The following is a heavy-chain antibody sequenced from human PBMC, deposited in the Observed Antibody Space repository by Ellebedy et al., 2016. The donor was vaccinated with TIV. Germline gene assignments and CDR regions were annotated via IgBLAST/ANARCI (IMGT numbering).Heavy chain of an antibody. V-gene: IGHV1-46*01. CDR3: ARGGQQLVSGY. CDR1: EYTFTSYY. CDR2: INPSGGST. J-gene: IGHJ4*02. D-gene: IGHD6-13*01. Sequence: AASVKVSCNASEYTFTSYYMHWVRQAPGQRLEWMGIINPSGGSTSYAQKFQGRVTMTRDTSTSTVYMELSSLRSEDTAVYYCARGGQQLVSGYWGQGTLVTVSS.